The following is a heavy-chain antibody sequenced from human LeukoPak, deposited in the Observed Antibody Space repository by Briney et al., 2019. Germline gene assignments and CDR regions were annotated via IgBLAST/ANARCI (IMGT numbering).Heavy chain of an antibody. CDR1: GFTFSDHY. D-gene: IGHD4-23*01. V-gene: IGHV3-11*05. Sequence: VGTLRLSCEVSGFTFSDHYMSWIRQAPGERLEWVSYISSGSTYTNHADSVEGRFTISRDNAKNALYLQMNSLRAEDTAVYYCARGDYGGDYFDYWGQGTLVTVSS. CDR2: ISSGSTYT. CDR3: ARGDYGGDYFDY. J-gene: IGHJ4*02.